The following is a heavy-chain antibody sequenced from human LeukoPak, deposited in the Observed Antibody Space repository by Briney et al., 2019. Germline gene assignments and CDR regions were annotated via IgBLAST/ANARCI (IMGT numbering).Heavy chain of an antibody. Sequence: GGSPRLSCAASGFTVSSNYMSWVRQPAGKGLEWVSVLYSGGATFYADSVKGRFTISRDTSKNTLYLQMNDLRADDTAVYYCTKLKGWYGEGFFDYWGQGTLVTVSS. CDR2: LYSGGAT. CDR3: TKLKGWYGEGFFDY. CDR1: GFTVSSNY. V-gene: IGHV3-53*01. J-gene: IGHJ4*02. D-gene: IGHD6-19*01.